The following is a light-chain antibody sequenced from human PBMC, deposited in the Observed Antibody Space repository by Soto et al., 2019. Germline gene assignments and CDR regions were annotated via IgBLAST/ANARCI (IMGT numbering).Light chain of an antibody. Sequence: DIQMTQSPSSLSASVGDRVTITCRASQTISRYLNWYQQRPGKAPNLLIYSASSLQSGVPSRFSGSGSGTDFTLTISSLQPDDFASYFCQHTFNSPPWTFGQGTKVDI. V-gene: IGKV1-39*01. J-gene: IGKJ1*01. CDR1: QTISRY. CDR3: QHTFNSPPWT. CDR2: SAS.